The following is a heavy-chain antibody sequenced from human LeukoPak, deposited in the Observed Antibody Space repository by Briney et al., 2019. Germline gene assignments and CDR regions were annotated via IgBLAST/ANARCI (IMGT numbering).Heavy chain of an antibody. V-gene: IGHV1-2*02. J-gene: IGHJ4*02. CDR2: INSNSGGT. D-gene: IGHD3-10*01. CDR3: VVVRGINPGDRY. CDR1: GYTFTSFY. Sequence: GASVKVSCKASGYTFTSFYMHWVRQAPGQGLEWMGWINSNSGGTNYAQRFQGRVTMTRDTSISTHYMALSRLRSDDTAVYYCVVVRGINPGDRYWGQGTLVTVSS.